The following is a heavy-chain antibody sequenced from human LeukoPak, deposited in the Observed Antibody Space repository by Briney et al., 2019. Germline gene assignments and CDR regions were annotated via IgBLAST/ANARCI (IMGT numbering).Heavy chain of an antibody. Sequence: GGSLRLSCAASGFTFSGSAMHWVRQASGKGLEWVGRIRSKANSYATAYAASVKGRFTISRDDSKNTAYLQMNSLKTEDTAVYYCAKDFGLGMGGYFDYWGQGTLVTVSS. D-gene: IGHD3/OR15-3a*01. CDR1: GFTFSGSA. J-gene: IGHJ4*02. CDR3: AKDFGLGMGGYFDY. V-gene: IGHV3-73*01. CDR2: IRSKANSYAT.